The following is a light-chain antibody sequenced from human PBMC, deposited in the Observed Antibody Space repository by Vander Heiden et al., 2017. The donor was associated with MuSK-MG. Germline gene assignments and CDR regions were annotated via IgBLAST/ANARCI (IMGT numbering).Light chain of an antibody. CDR2: LGS. CDR3: RQYVQTPRT. V-gene: IGKV2-28*01. CDR1: QSLLDRDGDNI. Sequence: EIGMTQSPLSLHVAPGVPASISCRSRQSLLDRDGDNILDWYLQKPGQAPQLLIYLGSNRAAGVPERFSGSGSGTDFILKISRVEAEDIGIYYCRQYVQTPRTFGPGTKVEIK. J-gene: IGKJ1*01.